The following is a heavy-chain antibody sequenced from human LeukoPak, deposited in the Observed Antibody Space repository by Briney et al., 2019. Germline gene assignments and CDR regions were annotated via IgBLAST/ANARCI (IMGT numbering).Heavy chain of an antibody. CDR2: TSKDGSDT. CDR3: ARGGYSGSYYRFS. Sequence: GGSLRLSCAPSGLIFSDYWMHWVRHGPGKGPEWLSRTSKDGSDTFYADAAKGRFTASRDNAKHTVYLQVTNVRPEDTAVYFCARGGYSGSYYRFSWGQGTLVTVAS. D-gene: IGHD6-25*01. V-gene: IGHV3-74*01. J-gene: IGHJ4*02. CDR1: GLIFSDYW.